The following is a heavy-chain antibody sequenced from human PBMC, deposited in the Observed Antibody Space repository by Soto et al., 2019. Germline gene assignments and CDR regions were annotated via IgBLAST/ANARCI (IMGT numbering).Heavy chain of an antibody. CDR1: GGSFSGYY. CDR2: INHSGST. Sequence: PSETLSLTCAVYGGSFSGYYWSWIRQPPGKGLEWIGEINHSGSTNYNPSLKSRVTISVDTSKNQFSLKLSSVTAADTAVYYCARGLNEGHRYYGYWGQGTLVTVSS. V-gene: IGHV4-34*01. CDR3: ARGLNEGHRYYGY. J-gene: IGHJ4*02. D-gene: IGHD1-1*01.